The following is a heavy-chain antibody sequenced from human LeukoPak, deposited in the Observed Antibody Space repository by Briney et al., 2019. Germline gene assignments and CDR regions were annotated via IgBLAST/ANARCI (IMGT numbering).Heavy chain of an antibody. V-gene: IGHV1-2*06. J-gene: IGHJ4*02. D-gene: IGHD6-19*01. CDR1: GYTLTELS. CDR2: INPNSGGT. Sequence: GASVKVSCKVSGYTLTELSMHWVRQAPGQGLEWMGRINPNSGGTNYAQEFQGRVTMTRDTSISTAYMELSRLRSDDTAVFYCAAGYSSGWLVGNYWGQGTLVTVSS. CDR3: AAGYSSGWLVGNY.